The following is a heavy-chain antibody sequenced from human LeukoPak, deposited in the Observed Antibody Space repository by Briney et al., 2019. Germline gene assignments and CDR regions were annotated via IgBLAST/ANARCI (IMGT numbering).Heavy chain of an antibody. Sequence: GGSLRLSCAASGFTFSRYWMSWVRQAPGKGLEWVAEIKEDGSEKYYVDSVKGRFTFSRDNAKNSLYLQMNSLRAEDTAVHYCASWDLRWGRGTLVTVSS. J-gene: IGHJ4*02. V-gene: IGHV3-7*01. CDR2: IKEDGSEK. CDR1: GFTFSRYW. D-gene: IGHD1-26*01. CDR3: ASWDLR.